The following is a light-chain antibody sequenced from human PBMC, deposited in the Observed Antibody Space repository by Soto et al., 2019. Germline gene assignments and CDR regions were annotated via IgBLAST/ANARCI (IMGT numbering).Light chain of an antibody. Sequence: DIQMTQSPSTLSVSVGDRVTITCRASQSINNWLAWYQQKPGKAPKLFIFKASTLEIGVPSRFSGSGSGTEFTLSISSLQPDDFATYFCQQYESFPRTFGQGTKVEMK. CDR1: QSINNW. J-gene: IGKJ1*01. CDR2: KAS. CDR3: QQYESFPRT. V-gene: IGKV1-5*03.